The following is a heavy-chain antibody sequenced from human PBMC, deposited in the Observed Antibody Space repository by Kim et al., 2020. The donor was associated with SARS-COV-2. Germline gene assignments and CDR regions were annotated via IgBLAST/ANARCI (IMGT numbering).Heavy chain of an antibody. CDR1: GFTFSSYG. CDR3: AKGERSEAHSFMTIDY. Sequence: GGSLRLSCAASGFTFSSYGMHWVRQAPGKGLEWVAVISYDGSNKYYADSVKGRFTISRDNSKNTLYLQMNSLRAEDTAVYYCAKGERSEAHSFMTIDYWG. V-gene: IGHV3-30*18. CDR2: ISYDGSNK. J-gene: IGHJ4*01.